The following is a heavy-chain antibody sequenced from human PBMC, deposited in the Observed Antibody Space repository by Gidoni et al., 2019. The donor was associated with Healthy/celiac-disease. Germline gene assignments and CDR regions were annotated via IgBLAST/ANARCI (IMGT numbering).Heavy chain of an antibody. CDR3: TRDEGTPGNYDILTGYYLLDY. V-gene: IGHV3-49*04. J-gene: IGHJ4*02. CDR2: SRSKAYGGTT. CDR1: GFTFGDYA. D-gene: IGHD3-9*01. Sequence: EVQLVESGGGLVQPGRSLRLSCTASGFTFGDYAMSWVRQAPGKGLEWVGFSRSKAYGGTTEYAASVKGRFTISRDDSKSIAYLQMNSLKTEDTAVYYCTRDEGTPGNYDILTGYYLLDYWGQGTLVTVSS.